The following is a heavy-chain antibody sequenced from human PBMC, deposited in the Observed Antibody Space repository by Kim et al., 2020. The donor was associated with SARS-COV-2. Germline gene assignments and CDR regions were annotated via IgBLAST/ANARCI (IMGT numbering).Heavy chain of an antibody. J-gene: IGHJ6*02. Sequence: GGSLRLSCAASGFTFSSFAMSWVRQAPGKGLEWVSGISGSDGSTFYADSVKGRFTISRDNSKNTLYLQMNSLRAEDTAIYYCAKDPKSGWYVLDVWGQGTTVTVSS. D-gene: IGHD6-19*01. V-gene: IGHV3-23*01. CDR3: AKDPKSGWYVLDV. CDR1: GFTFSSFA. CDR2: ISGSDGST.